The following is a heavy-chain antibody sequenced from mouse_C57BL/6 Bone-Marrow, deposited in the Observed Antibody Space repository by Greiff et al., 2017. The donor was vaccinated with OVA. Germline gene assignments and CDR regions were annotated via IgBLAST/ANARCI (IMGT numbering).Heavy chain of an antibody. CDR2: IDPSDSYT. CDR1: GYTFTSYW. J-gene: IGHJ2*01. CDR3: AREADYDGDYFDY. V-gene: IGHV1-69*01. D-gene: IGHD2-4*01. Sequence: QVQLQQSGAELVMPGASVKLSCKASGYTFTSYWMHWVKQRPGQGLEWIGEIDPSDSYTNYNQKFKGKSTLTVDKSSSTAYMQLSSLTSEDSAVYYCAREADYDGDYFDYWGQGTTLTVSS.